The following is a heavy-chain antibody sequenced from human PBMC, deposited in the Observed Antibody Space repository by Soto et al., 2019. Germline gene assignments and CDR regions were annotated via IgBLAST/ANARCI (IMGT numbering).Heavy chain of an antibody. CDR1: GFTFSSYG. J-gene: IGHJ4*02. Sequence: QVQLVESGGGVVQPGRSLRLSCAAFGFTFSSYGMHWVRQAPGKGLEWVAVIWYDGSNKYYADSVKGRFTISRDNSKNTLYLQMNSLRAEDTAVYYCARDGQGAGATYFDYWGQGTLVTVSS. CDR2: IWYDGSNK. D-gene: IGHD1-26*01. V-gene: IGHV3-33*01. CDR3: ARDGQGAGATYFDY.